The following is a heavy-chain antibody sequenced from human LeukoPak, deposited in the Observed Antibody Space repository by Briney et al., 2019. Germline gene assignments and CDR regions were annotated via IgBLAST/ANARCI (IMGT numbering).Heavy chain of an antibody. CDR1: GFTFSSYG. D-gene: IGHD2-15*01. V-gene: IGHV3-74*01. CDR2: INSDGSST. J-gene: IGHJ4*02. CDR3: ARGAARCSGGHCYPD. Sequence: GGSLRRSGAASGFTFSSYGRHWVGQAPGKGRVWVSRINSDGSSTTYADSVKGRFTISRDNAKNTLYLQANSLRAEDTAVYYCARGAARCSGGHCYPDWGRGTLVTVSS.